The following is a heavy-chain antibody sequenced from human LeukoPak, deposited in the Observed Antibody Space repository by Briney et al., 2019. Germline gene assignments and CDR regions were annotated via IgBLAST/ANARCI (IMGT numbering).Heavy chain of an antibody. CDR3: ATSLVTAHAFDI. CDR2: IWYDGSNK. CDR1: GFSFSSYG. J-gene: IGHJ3*02. V-gene: IGHV3-33*08. D-gene: IGHD2-21*02. Sequence: GGSLRLSCAASGFSFSSYGMHWVRQAPGKGLEWVAVIWYDGSNKYYADSVKGRFTTSRDNSKNMLYLQTNRLRAEDTAVYYCATSLVTAHAFDIWGQGTMVTVSS.